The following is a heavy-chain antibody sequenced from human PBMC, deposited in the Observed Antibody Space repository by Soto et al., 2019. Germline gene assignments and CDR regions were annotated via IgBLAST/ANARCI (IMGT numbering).Heavy chain of an antibody. V-gene: IGHV1-8*01. CDR2: MNPNRVNT. CDR3: ARRGFSSSWGYWYFDL. J-gene: IGHJ2*01. CDR1: EYTFSSYD. Sequence: QVQLVQSGAEVKKPGASVKVSCKASEYTFSSYDINWVRQAAGQGLEWMGWMNPNRVNTGYAQKFQGRVTMTRNTSISTAYMELSSLRSEDTAVYYCARRGFSSSWGYWYFDLWGRGTLVTVSS. D-gene: IGHD6-13*01.